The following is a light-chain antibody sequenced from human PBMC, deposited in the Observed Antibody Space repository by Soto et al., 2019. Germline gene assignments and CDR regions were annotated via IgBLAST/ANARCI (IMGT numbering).Light chain of an antibody. CDR2: EGS. CDR3: CSYAGSTTWV. Sequence: QSALTQPASVSGSPGQSITISCIGTSSDIGNYNLVSWYQQHPGKAPKLVIYEGSKRPSGVSNRFSGSKSGNTASLTISGLQAEDEADYYCCSYAGSTTWVFGGGTKVTVL. CDR1: SSDIGNYNL. J-gene: IGLJ3*02. V-gene: IGLV2-23*01.